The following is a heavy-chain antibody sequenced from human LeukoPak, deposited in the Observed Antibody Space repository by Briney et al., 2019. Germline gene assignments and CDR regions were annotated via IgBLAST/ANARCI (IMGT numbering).Heavy chain of an antibody. CDR2: INPSGGST. CDR1: GYTFTSYY. CDR3: ARDRGNPYYDFWSGYYGGDDAFDI. Sequence: GASVKVSCKAPGYTFTSYYMHWVRQAPGQGLEWMGIINPSGGSTSYAQKFQGRVTMTRDTSTSTVYMELSSLRSEDTAVYYCARDRGNPYYDFWSGYYGGDDAFDIWGQGTMVTVSS. J-gene: IGHJ3*02. D-gene: IGHD3-3*01. V-gene: IGHV1-46*01.